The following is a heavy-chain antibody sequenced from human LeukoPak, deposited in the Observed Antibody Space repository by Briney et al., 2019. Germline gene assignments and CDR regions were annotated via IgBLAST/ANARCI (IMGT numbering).Heavy chain of an antibody. CDR3: AKSNYYDRSGYFDY. J-gene: IGHJ4*02. CDR2: ISYDGSNK. CDR1: GFTFSSYG. D-gene: IGHD3-22*01. Sequence: GGSLRLSCAASGFTFSSYGMHWVRQAPGKGLEWVAVISYDGSNKYYADSVKGRFTISRDNSKNTLYLQMNSLRAEDTAVYYCAKSNYYDRSGYFDYWGQGTLVTVSS. V-gene: IGHV3-30*18.